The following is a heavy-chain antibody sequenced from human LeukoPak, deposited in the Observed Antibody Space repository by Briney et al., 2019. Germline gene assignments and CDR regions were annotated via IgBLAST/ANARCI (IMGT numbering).Heavy chain of an antibody. CDR1: GFIFSSTW. V-gene: IGHV3-7*03. D-gene: IGHD3-16*01. J-gene: IGHJ4*02. Sequence: PGGSLRLSCAASGFIFSSTWMTWVRQAPGKGPEWVAYIKHDGSETNYVDSVKGRFTVSRDNVKNSLYLQMNSLRADDTAVYYCSTTSGRMGENSWGQGALVTVSS. CDR2: IKHDGSET. CDR3: STTSGRMGENS.